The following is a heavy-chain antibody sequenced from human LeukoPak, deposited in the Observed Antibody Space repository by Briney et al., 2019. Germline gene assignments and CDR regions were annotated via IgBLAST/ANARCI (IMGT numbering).Heavy chain of an antibody. CDR1: GFIFSSHA. CDR2: IGNNGDTT. D-gene: IGHD6-19*01. V-gene: IGHV3-64*01. Sequence: GGSLRLSCAASGFIFSSHAMHWVRQAPGKGLEYVSAIGNNGDTTYYANSAKGRFTISRDNSKNTLYLEMGSLRAEDMAVYYCARDLTNGWHYFDYWGQGTLVTVSS. CDR3: ARDLTNGWHYFDY. J-gene: IGHJ4*02.